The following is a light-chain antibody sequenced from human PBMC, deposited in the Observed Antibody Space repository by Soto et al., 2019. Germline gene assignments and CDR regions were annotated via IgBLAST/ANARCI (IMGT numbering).Light chain of an antibody. V-gene: IGKV3-15*01. CDR2: GAS. J-gene: IGKJ2*01. CDR3: QAYSHWYT. Sequence: EIVMAQSPATLSVSPGERATLSCRASQSVNSNLAWYQQKPGQSPRLRIYGASTRATGIPARFSGSGSGTEFTLTISSLQSEDSAVYYCQAYSHWYTFGQGTKLEIK. CDR1: QSVNSN.